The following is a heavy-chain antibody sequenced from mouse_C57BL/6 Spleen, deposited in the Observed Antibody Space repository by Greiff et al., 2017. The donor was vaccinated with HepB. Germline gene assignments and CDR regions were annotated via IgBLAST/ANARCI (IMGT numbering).Heavy chain of an antibody. V-gene: IGHV1-82*01. Sequence: VQLQQSGPELVKPGASVKISCKASGYAFSSSWMNWVKQRPGKGLEWIGRIYPGDGDTNYNGKFKGKATLTADKSSSTAYMQLSSLTSEDSAVYFCARSRGSSYDAMDYWGQGTSVTVSS. D-gene: IGHD1-1*01. CDR2: IYPGDGDT. CDR1: GYAFSSSW. J-gene: IGHJ4*01. CDR3: ARSRGSSYDAMDY.